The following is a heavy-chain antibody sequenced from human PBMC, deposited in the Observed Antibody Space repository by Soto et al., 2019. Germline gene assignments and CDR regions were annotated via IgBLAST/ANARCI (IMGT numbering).Heavy chain of an antibody. Sequence: VQLVQSGAEVKKPGASVRVSCKASGYTFTSFGLSWVRQAPGQGPEWMGWISPESDKATYAHKFQGRITMTTDKSTTTAYMDVRSLRSDDTAVYYCTIDLFFISPATVPTDAYCGQGALVSGS. CDR2: ISPESDKA. CDR3: TIDLFFISPATVPTDAY. V-gene: IGHV1-18*01. J-gene: IGHJ4*02. CDR1: GYTFTSFG. D-gene: IGHD4-17*01.